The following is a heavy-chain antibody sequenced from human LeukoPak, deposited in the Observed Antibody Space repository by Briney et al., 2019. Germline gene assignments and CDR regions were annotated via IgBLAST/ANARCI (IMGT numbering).Heavy chain of an antibody. CDR3: AGLSLDYYDSSGYSRDY. J-gene: IGHJ4*02. V-gene: IGHV1-8*02. CDR2: MNPNSGNT. D-gene: IGHD3-22*01. CDR1: GASFNTYG. Sequence: ASVKVSCKASGASFNTYGLSWVREAPGQGLEWMGWMNPNSGNTGYAQKFQGRVTMTRNTSISTAYMELSSLRSEDTAVYYCAGLSLDYYDSSGYSRDYWGQGTLVTVSS.